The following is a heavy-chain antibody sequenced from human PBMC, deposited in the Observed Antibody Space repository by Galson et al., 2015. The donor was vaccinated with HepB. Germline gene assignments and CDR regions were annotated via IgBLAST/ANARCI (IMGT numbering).Heavy chain of an antibody. V-gene: IGHV1-46*01. CDR3: ARDPARVVVGYHAFDI. J-gene: IGHJ3*02. CDR1: GYTFTSYY. D-gene: IGHD3-22*01. Sequence: SVKVSCKASGYTFTSYYMHWVRQAPGQGLEWMGIINPSGGSTSYAQKFQGRVTMTRDTSTSTVYMELSSLRSEDTAVYYCARDPARVVVGYHAFDIWGQGTMVTVSS. CDR2: INPSGGST.